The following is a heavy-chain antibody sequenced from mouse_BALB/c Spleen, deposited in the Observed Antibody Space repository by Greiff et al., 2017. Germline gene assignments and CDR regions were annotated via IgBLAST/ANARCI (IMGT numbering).Heavy chain of an antibody. J-gene: IGHJ4*01. CDR1: GYTFTSYW. D-gene: IGHD1-1*01. V-gene: IGHV1-7*01. CDR3: ARLLRTHSMDY. CDR2: INPSTGYT. Sequence: VQLQQSGAELAKPGASVKMSCKASGYTFTSYWMHWVKQRPGQGLEWIGYINPSTGYTEYNQKFKDKATLTADKSSSTAYMQLSSLTSEDSAVYYCARLLRTHSMDYWGQGTSVTVSS.